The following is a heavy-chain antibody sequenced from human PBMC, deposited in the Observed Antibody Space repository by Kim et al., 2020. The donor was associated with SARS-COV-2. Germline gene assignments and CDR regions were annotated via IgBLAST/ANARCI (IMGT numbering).Heavy chain of an antibody. V-gene: IGHV4-39*01. CDR2: IYYSGST. D-gene: IGHD1-26*01. CDR1: GGSISSSSYY. J-gene: IGHJ5*02. CDR3: ARPTDIGWFDP. Sequence: SETLSLTCTVSGGSISSSSYYWGWIRQPPGKGLEWIGSIYYSGSTYYNPSLKSRVTISVDTSKNQFSLKLSSVTAADTAVYYCARPTDIGWFDPWGQGTLVTVSS.